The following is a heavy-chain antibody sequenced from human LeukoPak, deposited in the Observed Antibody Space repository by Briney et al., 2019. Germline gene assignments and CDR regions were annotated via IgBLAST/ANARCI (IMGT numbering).Heavy chain of an antibody. CDR3: ARGLRNTTGTTPSYFDY. J-gene: IGHJ4*02. V-gene: IGHV4-39*07. CDR2: INHSGST. D-gene: IGHD1-1*01. CDR1: GGSISSSSYY. Sequence: PSETLSLTCTVSGGSISSSSYYWRWIRQPPGKGLEWIGEINHSGSTNYNPSLKSRVTISVDTSKNQFSLKLSSVTAADTAVYYCARGLRNTTGTTPSYFDYWGQGTLVTVSS.